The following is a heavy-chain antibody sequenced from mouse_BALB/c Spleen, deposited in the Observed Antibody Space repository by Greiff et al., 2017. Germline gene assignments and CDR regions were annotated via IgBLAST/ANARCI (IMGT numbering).Heavy chain of an antibody. CDR3: ARKGNYYYGSSAYAMDY. V-gene: IGHV3-2*02. CDR1: GYSITSDYA. J-gene: IGHJ4*01. Sequence: EVKLQESGPGLVKPSQSLSLTCTVTGYSITSDYAWNWIRQFPGNKLEWMGYISYSGSTSYNPSLKSRISITRDTSKNQFFLQLNSVTTEDTATYYCARKGNYYYGSSAYAMDYWGQGTSVTVSS. CDR2: ISYSGST. D-gene: IGHD1-1*01.